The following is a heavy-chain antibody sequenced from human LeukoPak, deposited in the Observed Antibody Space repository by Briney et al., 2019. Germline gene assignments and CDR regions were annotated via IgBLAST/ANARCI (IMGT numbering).Heavy chain of an antibody. D-gene: IGHD3-22*01. CDR1: GFTFSSNG. CDR2: IWYDGSKK. CDR3: AKDYYDSSPGYFDY. Sequence: GGSLRLSCAASGFTFSSNGMHWVRQAPGKGLEWVAVIWYDGSKKYYADSVKGRFTISRDNSKNTLFLQMNSLRAEDTAEYYCAKDYYDSSPGYFDYWGQGTLVTVFS. V-gene: IGHV3-33*06. J-gene: IGHJ4*02.